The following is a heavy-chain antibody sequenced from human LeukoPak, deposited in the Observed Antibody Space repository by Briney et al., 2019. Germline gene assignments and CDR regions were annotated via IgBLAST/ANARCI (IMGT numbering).Heavy chain of an antibody. D-gene: IGHD6-13*01. V-gene: IGHV4-59*08. CDR1: GGPINSYY. CDR2: IYYSGST. J-gene: IGHJ3*02. Sequence: SETLSLTCTVSGGPINSYYWSWIRQPPGKGLEWIGYIYYSGSTNYNPSLKSRVTISLDTSKNQFSLRLSSVTAADTAVYYCARPRYTSGWYAFDIWGQGTMVTVSS. CDR3: ARPRYTSGWYAFDI.